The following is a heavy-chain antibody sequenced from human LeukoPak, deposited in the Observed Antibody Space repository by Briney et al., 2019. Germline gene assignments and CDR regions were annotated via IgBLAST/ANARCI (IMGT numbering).Heavy chain of an antibody. V-gene: IGHV3-23*01. Sequence: PGGSLRLSCGASGFTFSSYAMSWVRQTPGRGLEWVAGVSPSGGRTLYADSVEGRFTISRDNSNDTAYLQLSSLRAEDSALYYCAKVRGVYCSSPACYYYDSWGQGTPVTVSS. CDR3: AKVRGVYCSSPACYYYDS. D-gene: IGHD2-2*01. J-gene: IGHJ4*02. CDR2: VSPSGGRT. CDR1: GFTFSSYA.